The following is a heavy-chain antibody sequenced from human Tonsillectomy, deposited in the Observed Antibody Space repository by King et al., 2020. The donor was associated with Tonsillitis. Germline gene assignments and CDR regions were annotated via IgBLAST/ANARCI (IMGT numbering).Heavy chain of an antibody. CDR2: IYWNDDR. CDR3: ARRVGPIVGDYFFDY. CDR1: GFSLSTSGVG. J-gene: IGHJ4*02. Sequence: QITLKESGPTLVKPTQTLTLTCTFSGFSLSTSGVGVGWFRQPPGKAPEWLALIYWNDDRRYRPSLKSRLTITKDSSTNQVVLTMTNMDPVDTATYYCARRVGPIVGDYFFDYWGQGTLVTVSS. D-gene: IGHD1-26*01. V-gene: IGHV2-5*01.